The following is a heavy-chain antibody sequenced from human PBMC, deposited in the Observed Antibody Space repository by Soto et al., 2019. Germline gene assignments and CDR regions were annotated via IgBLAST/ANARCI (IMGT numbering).Heavy chain of an antibody. J-gene: IGHJ4*02. CDR3: AIGGGDYNYFDH. D-gene: IGHD2-21*01. Sequence: EVQLVESGGGLVQPGGSLRLSCAASGFLFSTYWMFWVRQVPRKGLMWVSRIKSDGSSTSYADSVKGRFTISRDNTKNTLYLQMTSLRAEDTALYYCAIGGGDYNYFDHWGQGILVTVSS. CDR2: IKSDGSST. V-gene: IGHV3-74*01. CDR1: GFLFSTYW.